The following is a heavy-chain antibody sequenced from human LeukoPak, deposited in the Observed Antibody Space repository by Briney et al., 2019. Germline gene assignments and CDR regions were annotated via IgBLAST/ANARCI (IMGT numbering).Heavy chain of an antibody. J-gene: IGHJ4*02. CDR3: TRDRESSGWYSAC. Sequence: GGSLRLSCAASGFTFSSYSMNWVRQAPGKGLQWVSSISSGGAYIFYADSVQGRFTISRDNAKNSLYLQMNSLRAEDTAVYYCTRDRESSGWYSACWGQGTLVTVSS. D-gene: IGHD6-19*01. CDR1: GFTFSSYS. CDR2: ISSGGAYI. V-gene: IGHV3-21*01.